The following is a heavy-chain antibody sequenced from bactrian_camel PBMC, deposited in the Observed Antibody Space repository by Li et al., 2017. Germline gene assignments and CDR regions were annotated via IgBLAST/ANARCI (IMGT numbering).Heavy chain of an antibody. V-gene: IGHV3S55*01. J-gene: IGHJ4*01. CDR1: AYTFSNYC. CDR2: LGSDGST. D-gene: IGHD5*01. Sequence: HVQLVESGGGSVQAGGSLRLSCAVSAYTFSNYCLGWFRQSLGNECELVSVLGSDGSTYYAASAKGRFTSSRDNAKNTVYLQMSSLELADTAMYYCAARRCSDYDYNYWGQGTQVTVS. CDR3: AARRCSDYDYNY.